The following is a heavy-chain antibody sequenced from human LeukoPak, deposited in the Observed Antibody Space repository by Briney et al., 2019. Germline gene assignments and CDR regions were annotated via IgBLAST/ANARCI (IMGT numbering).Heavy chain of an antibody. CDR1: GGSISSSSYY. Sequence: SETLSLTCTVSGGSISSSSYYWGWIRQPPGKGLEWIGSIYYSGSTYYNPSLKSRVTISVDTSKNQFSLKLSSVTAADTAVYYCARDQDWRGYKSAFDISGQGTMVTVSS. CDR2: IYYSGST. CDR3: ARDQDWRGYKSAFDI. J-gene: IGHJ3*02. V-gene: IGHV4-39*07. D-gene: IGHD3-3*01.